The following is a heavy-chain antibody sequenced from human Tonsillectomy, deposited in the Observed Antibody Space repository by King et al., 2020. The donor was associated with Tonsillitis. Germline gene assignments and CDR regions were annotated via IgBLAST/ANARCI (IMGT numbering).Heavy chain of an antibody. CDR3: ARWPKTGVDYYYMDV. Sequence: VQLVESGGGLVHPGGSLRLSCAASGFTFSNYWMHWVRQAPGKGLVWVSRIKGDGTRPTYADSVEGRFTISRDNAKNTLYLQMHSLRAEDTAVYYCARWPKTGVDYYYMDVWGKGTTVTVSS. D-gene: IGHD7-27*01. CDR2: IKGDGTRP. V-gene: IGHV3-74*01. J-gene: IGHJ6*03. CDR1: GFTFSNYW.